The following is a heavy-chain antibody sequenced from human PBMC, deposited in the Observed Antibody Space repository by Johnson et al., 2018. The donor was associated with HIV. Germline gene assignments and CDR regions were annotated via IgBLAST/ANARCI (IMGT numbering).Heavy chain of an antibody. CDR3: AREGRRDAFDI. V-gene: IGHV3-30*02. CDR1: GFTFSTYW. D-gene: IGHD1-26*01. Sequence: QVQLVESGGGLVQPGGSLRLSCVASGFTFSTYWMHWVRQAPGKGLEWMAFIRSDGSNKYYADSVKGRFTISRDNSKNTLYLQMNSLRAEDTAVYYCAREGRRDAFDIWGQGTMVTVSS. J-gene: IGHJ3*02. CDR2: IRSDGSNK.